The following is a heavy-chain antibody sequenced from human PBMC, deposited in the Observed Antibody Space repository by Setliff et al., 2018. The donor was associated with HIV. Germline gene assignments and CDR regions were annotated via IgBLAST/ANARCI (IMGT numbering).Heavy chain of an antibody. Sequence: LGESLKISCTGSGYSFTSYWIGWVRQVPGKGLEWMGIIYPGDSDTKYSPSFQGQVTISADTSITTTYLQWNSLQASDTAIYYCARQPENFFDFFTGYENYYDSWGQGTLVTVSS. V-gene: IGHV5-51*01. D-gene: IGHD3-9*01. CDR3: ARQPENFFDFFTGYENYYDS. CDR1: GYSFTSYW. CDR2: IYPGDSDT. J-gene: IGHJ4*02.